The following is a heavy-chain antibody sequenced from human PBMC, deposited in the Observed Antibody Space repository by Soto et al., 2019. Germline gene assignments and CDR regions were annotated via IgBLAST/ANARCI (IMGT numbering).Heavy chain of an antibody. CDR2: IYSGGST. CDR1: GFTVSNNY. V-gene: IGHV3-66*01. J-gene: IGHJ4*02. CDR3: AAYSHKGY. D-gene: IGHD3-16*01. Sequence: EEQLVESGGDLVQPGGSLRLSCAASGFTVSNNYMSWVRQAPGKGLEWVSLIYSGGSTYYADSVKGRSTISRDSSKNTLYLPMNSLRAEDTAMYYCAAYSHKGYWGQGTLVTVSS.